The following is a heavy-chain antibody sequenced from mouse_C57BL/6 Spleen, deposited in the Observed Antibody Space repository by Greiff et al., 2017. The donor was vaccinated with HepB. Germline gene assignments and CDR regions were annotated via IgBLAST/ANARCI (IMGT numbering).Heavy chain of an antibody. CDR2: IDPSDSYT. V-gene: IGHV1-69*01. CDR3: ARWGDYDAFAY. J-gene: IGHJ3*01. D-gene: IGHD2-4*01. CDR1: GYTFTSYW. Sequence: QVHVKQPGAELVMPGASVKLSCKASGYTFTSYWMHWVKQRPGQGLEWIGEIDPSDSYTNYNQKFKGKSTLTVDKSSSTAYMQLSSLTSEDSAVYYCARWGDYDAFAYWGQGTLVTVSA.